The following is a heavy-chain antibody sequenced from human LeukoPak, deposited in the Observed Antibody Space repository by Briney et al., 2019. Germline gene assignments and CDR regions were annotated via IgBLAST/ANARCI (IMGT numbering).Heavy chain of an antibody. CDR1: GFNFDDYA. D-gene: IGHD1-26*01. V-gene: IGHV3-43*02. J-gene: IGHJ4*02. Sequence: PGGFLRLSCAASGFNFDDYAMHWVRQVPGKGLEWVSLIGGDGGYTYYADSVKGRFTISRDNSKNSLFVQMNNLRTEDTALYYCAKSLQSWDHSFYFDSWGQGTLVTVSS. CDR3: AKSLQSWDHSFYFDS. CDR2: IGGDGGYT.